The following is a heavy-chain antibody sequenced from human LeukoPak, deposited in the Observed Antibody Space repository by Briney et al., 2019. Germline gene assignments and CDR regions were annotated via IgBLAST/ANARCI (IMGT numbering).Heavy chain of an antibody. D-gene: IGHD5-12*01. CDR1: GYTVTSHG. CDR2: ISANNGNT. J-gene: IGHJ4*02. CDR3: ARHDGGYDWGPFHS. Sequence: ASVKVSCKASGYTVTSHGISWVRQAPGQGLEWMGWISANNGNTNYAQKLQGRVTMTTDTSTSTAYMELRSLRSDDTAVYYCARHDGGYDWGPFHSWGQGALVTVSS. V-gene: IGHV1-18*01.